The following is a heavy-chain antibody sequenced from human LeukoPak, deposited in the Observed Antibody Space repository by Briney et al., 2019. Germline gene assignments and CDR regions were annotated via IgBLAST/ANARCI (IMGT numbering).Heavy chain of an antibody. CDR2: IIPIFGIA. J-gene: IGHJ4*02. Sequence: ASVKVSCKASGGTFSSYAISWVRQAPGQGLEWIGRIIPIFGIANYAQKFQGRVTITADKSTSTAYMELSSLRSEDTAVYYCARADSSGYYLYYWGQGTLVTVSS. CDR1: GGTFSSYA. D-gene: IGHD3-22*01. CDR3: ARADSSGYYLYY. V-gene: IGHV1-69*04.